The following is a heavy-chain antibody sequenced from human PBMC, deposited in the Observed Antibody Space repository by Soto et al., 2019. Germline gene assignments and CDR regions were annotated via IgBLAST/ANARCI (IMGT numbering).Heavy chain of an antibody. CDR1: GGTFSSYA. J-gene: IGHJ5*02. CDR2: IIPIFGTA. D-gene: IGHD4-17*01. V-gene: IGHV1-69*01. Sequence: QVQLVKSGAEVKKPGSSVNGSCTASGGTFSSYAISWVRQAPGQGLEWMGGIIPIFGTANYAQKFQGRVTITADESTTTAYMELSSLSSDDQDFYYGASVGGSDGDYDGWSWFDPWGQGTLVTVSS. CDR3: ASVGGSDGDYDGWSWFDP.